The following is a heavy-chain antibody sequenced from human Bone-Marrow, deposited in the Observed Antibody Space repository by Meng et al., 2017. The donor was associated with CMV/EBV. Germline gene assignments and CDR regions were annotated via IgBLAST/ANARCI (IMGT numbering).Heavy chain of an antibody. D-gene: IGHD1-26*01. CDR2: ISGSGGST. J-gene: IGHJ5*02. CDR3: ANSMIVGATMWFDP. CDR1: GFTFTSYA. V-gene: IGHV3-23*01. Sequence: GESLKISCAASGFTFTSYAMSWVRQAPGKGLEWVSTISGSGGSTYYADSVKGRFTISRYNSKNTLYLQMNSLRAEDTAVYYWANSMIVGATMWFDPWGQGTLVTVSS.